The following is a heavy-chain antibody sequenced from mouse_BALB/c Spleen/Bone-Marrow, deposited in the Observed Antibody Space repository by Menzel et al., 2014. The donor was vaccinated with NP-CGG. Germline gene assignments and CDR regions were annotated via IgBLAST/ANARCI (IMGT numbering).Heavy chain of an antibody. Sequence: VKLVESGPGLVAPSQSLSIPCTVSGFSLTSYGLSWGRQPPGKGLEGLGVIWGDGSTNYHSALISRLSISKDNSKSXVFLKLNSLQTDDPATYYCAKGEPYLAWFAYWCQGTLVTVSA. J-gene: IGHJ3*01. D-gene: IGHD5-1*01. CDR1: GFSLTSYG. CDR2: IWGDGST. V-gene: IGHV2-3*01. CDR3: AKGEPYLAWFAY.